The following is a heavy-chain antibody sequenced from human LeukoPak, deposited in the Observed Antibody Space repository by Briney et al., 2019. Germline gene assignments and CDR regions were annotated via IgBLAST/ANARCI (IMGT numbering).Heavy chain of an antibody. CDR2: ISSSSSYI. D-gene: IGHD2-15*01. V-gene: IGHV3-21*01. CDR3: ARDQAPYCSGGSCYPVFDP. J-gene: IGHJ5*02. Sequence: GGSLRLSCAASGFTFSSYSMNWVRQAPGKGLEWVSSISSSSSYIYYAYSVKGRFTISKDNAKNSLYLQLNSLRAEDAAVYYCARDQAPYCSGGSCYPVFDPWGQGSLVTVSS. CDR1: GFTFSSYS.